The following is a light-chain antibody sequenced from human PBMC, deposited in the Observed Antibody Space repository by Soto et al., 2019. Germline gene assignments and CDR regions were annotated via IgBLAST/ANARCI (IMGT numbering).Light chain of an antibody. CDR3: SSYTSSNTWV. CDR2: EVS. CDR1: GSDVGGYDY. V-gene: IGLV2-14*01. Sequence: QSALTQPASVSGSPGQSITISCTGTGSDVGGYDYVSWYQQNPGKAPKLMIYEVSNRPSEVSNRFSGSKSGNTASLTISGLQAEDEADYHCSSYTSSNTWVFGGGTKLTVL. J-gene: IGLJ3*02.